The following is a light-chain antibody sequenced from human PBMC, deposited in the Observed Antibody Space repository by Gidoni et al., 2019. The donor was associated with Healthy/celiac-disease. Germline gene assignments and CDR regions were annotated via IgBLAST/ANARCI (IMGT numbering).Light chain of an antibody. J-gene: IGKJ2*01. CDR1: QSISIY. V-gene: IGKV1-39*01. CDR2: AAS. CDR3: QQSYSTPPT. Sequence: DIQMTQSPSSLSASVGDRVTIPCRASQSISIYLNWYQQKPGKAPKLLIYAASSLQSGVPSRFSGSGSGTDFTLTISSLQPEDFATYYCQQSYSTPPTFGQGTKLEIK.